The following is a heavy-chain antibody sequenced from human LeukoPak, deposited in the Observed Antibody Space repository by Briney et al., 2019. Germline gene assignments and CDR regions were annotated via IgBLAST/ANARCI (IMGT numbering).Heavy chain of an antibody. CDR1: GGTFSSYA. CDR3: ARADCSGGSCSYWGQYYFGY. J-gene: IGHJ4*02. D-gene: IGHD2-15*01. CDR2: IIPILGIA. Sequence: GSSVKVSCKASGGTFSSYAISWVRQAPGQGLEWMGRIIPILGIANYAQKFQGRVTITADKSTSTAYMELSSLRSEDTAVYYCARADCSGGSCSYWGQYYFGYWGQGTLVTVSS. V-gene: IGHV1-69*04.